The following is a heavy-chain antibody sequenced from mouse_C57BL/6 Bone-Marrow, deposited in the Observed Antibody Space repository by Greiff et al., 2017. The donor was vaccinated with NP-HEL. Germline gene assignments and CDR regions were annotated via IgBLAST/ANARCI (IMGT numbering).Heavy chain of an antibody. CDR2: IDPSDSYT. V-gene: IGHV1-69*01. D-gene: IGHD1-1*01. CDR1: GYTFTSYW. Sequence: QVQLQQPGAELVMPGATVKLSCKASGYTFTSYWMHWVKQRPGQGLEWIGEIDPSDSYTNYNQKFKGKSTLTVDKSSSTAYMQLSSLTSEESAVYDCARSSLHYYGSSSYAMDYWGQGTSVTVSA. CDR3: ARSSLHYYGSSSYAMDY. J-gene: IGHJ4*01.